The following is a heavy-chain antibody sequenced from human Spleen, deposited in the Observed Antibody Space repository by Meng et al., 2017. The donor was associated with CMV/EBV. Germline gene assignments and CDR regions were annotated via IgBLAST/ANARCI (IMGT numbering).Heavy chain of an antibody. CDR1: FTSYG. D-gene: IGHD2-2*01. V-gene: IGHV1-2*02. Sequence: FTSYGFNWVRQAPGRGREWMGGVIPMFYRTNYAQKFQGKVTMTKDTSISTAYMELSRLRSDDTAVYYCARGALYCSSTSCYRAGDYWGQGTLVTVSS. CDR3: ARGALYCSSTSCYRAGDY. CDR2: VIPMFYRT. J-gene: IGHJ4*02.